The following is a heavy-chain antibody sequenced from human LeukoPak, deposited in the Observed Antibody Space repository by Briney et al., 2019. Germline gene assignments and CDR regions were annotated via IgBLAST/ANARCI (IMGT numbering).Heavy chain of an antibody. CDR1: GGSISSYY. CDR3: ARDRSADAAFDI. Sequence: SETLSLTCTVSGGSISSYYWSWIRQPPGKGLEWIGYIYYSGSTNYNPSLKSRVTISVDTSKNQFPLKLSSVTAADTAVYYCARDRSADAAFDIWGQGTMVTVSS. CDR2: IYYSGST. V-gene: IGHV4-59*01. J-gene: IGHJ3*02. D-gene: IGHD5-24*01.